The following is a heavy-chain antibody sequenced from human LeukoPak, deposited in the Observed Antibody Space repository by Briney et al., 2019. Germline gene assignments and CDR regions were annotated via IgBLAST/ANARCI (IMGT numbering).Heavy chain of an antibody. Sequence: PGGSLRLSCAASGFTFRRNAMSWVRQAPGKGLEWVSAISGSGGSTYYADSVKGRFTISRDNSKNTLYLQMNSLRAEDTAVYYCAKDPILRFLEWPEYYFDYWGQGTLVTVSS. V-gene: IGHV3-23*01. CDR3: AKDPILRFLEWPEYYFDY. J-gene: IGHJ4*02. D-gene: IGHD3-3*01. CDR2: ISGSGGST. CDR1: GFTFRRNA.